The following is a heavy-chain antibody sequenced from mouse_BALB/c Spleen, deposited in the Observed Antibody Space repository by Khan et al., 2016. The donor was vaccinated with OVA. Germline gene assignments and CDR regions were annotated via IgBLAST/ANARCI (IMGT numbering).Heavy chain of an antibody. CDR1: GYSITSDYA. CDR3: ARDGTRYNYAIDY. Sequence: EVQLQESGPGLVNPSQSLSLTCTVTGYSITSDYAWNWIRQFPGNKLEWMGYINYSGSTNYNPAFKSRISITRDTSKNQFFLQLNSVTTEDTATYYCARDGTRYNYAIDYWGQGTSVTVSS. J-gene: IGHJ4*01. CDR2: INYSGST. D-gene: IGHD2-1*01. V-gene: IGHV3-2*02.